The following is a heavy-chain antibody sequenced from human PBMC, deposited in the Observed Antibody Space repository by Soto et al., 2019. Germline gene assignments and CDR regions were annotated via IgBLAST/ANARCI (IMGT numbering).Heavy chain of an antibody. D-gene: IGHD1-26*01. CDR2: IIPIFGTA. V-gene: IGHV1-69*13. Sequence: SVKVSCKASGGTFSSYAISCVRQAPGQGLEWMGGIIPIFGTANYAQKFQGRVTITADESTSTACMELSSLRSEDTAVYYCARDGPGIVGATPWFDPWGQGTLVTVSS. CDR3: ARDGPGIVGATPWFDP. CDR1: GGTFSSYA. J-gene: IGHJ5*02.